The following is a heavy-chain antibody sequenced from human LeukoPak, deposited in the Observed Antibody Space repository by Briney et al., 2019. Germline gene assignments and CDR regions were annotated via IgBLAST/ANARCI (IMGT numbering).Heavy chain of an antibody. CDR2: INPNSGGT. CDR1: GYTFAGYY. J-gene: IGHJ5*02. CDR3: ARGRSIAVAGTHNWFDP. D-gene: IGHD6-19*01. V-gene: IGHV1-2*02. Sequence: ASVKVSFKASGYTFAGYYMHWVRQAPGQGLEWMGWINPNSGGTNYAQKFQGRVTMTRDTSISTAYMELSRLRSDDTAVYYCARGRSIAVAGTHNWFDPWGQGTLVTVSS.